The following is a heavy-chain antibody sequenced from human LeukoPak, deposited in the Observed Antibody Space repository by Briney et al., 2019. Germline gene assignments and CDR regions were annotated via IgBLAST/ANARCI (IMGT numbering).Heavy chain of an antibody. D-gene: IGHD6-13*01. CDR1: VYTFTSYD. V-gene: IGHV1-8*01. J-gene: IGHJ6*02. CDR2: MNPNSGNT. Sequence: ASVNVSCKASVYTFTSYDINWVRQATGQGLEWIGWMNPNSGNTGYAQKFQGRVTMTRNTSISTAYMELSSLRSEDTAVYYCARGQVYSSSWGDYYYGMDVWGQGTTVTVSS. CDR3: ARGQVYSSSWGDYYYGMDV.